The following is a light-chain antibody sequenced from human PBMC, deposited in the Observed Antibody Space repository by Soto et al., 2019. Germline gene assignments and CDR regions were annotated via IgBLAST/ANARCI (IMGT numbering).Light chain of an antibody. CDR3: QQYDNWPIT. V-gene: IGKV3-20*01. J-gene: IGKJ5*01. CDR2: GAS. Sequence: EIVLTQSPGTLSLSPGERATLSCRASQSVSSSYLAWYQQKPGQAPRLLIYGASSRATGIPDRFSGRGSGTDFTLTISSLQSDDFAVYFCQQYDNWPITFGQGTRLEI. CDR1: QSVSSSY.